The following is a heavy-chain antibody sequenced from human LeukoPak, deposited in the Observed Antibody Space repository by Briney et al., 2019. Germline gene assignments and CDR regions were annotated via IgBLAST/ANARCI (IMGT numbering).Heavy chain of an antibody. CDR2: IIPIFGTA. CDR1: GGTFISYA. CDR3: ARDLGYCSSTSCYPSNDYYYGMDV. V-gene: IGHV1-69*01. J-gene: IGHJ6*02. Sequence: ASVKVSCKASGGTFISYAISWVRQAPGQGLEWMGGIIPIFGTANYAQKFQGRVTITADESTSTAYMELSSLRSEDTAVYYCARDLGYCSSTSCYPSNDYYYGMDVWGQGTTVTVSS. D-gene: IGHD2-2*01.